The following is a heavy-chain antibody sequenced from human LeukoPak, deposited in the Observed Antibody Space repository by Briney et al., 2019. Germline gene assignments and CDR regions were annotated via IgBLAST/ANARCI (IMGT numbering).Heavy chain of an antibody. D-gene: IGHD1-26*01. CDR2: INHSGST. Sequence: SETLSLTCAGYGGSFSGYYWSWIRQPPGKGLEWIGEINHSGSTNYNPSLKSRVTISVDTSKNQFSLKLSSVTAADTAVYYCARGWVVGATIDYWVQATLVTVSS. CDR3: ARGWVVGATIDY. V-gene: IGHV4-34*01. CDR1: GGSFSGYY. J-gene: IGHJ4*02.